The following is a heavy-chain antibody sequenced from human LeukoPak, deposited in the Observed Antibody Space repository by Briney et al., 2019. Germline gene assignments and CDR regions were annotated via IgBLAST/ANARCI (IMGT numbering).Heavy chain of an antibody. CDR2: IYYSGNT. Sequence: QESGPGLVKPSETLSLTCTVSGGSISRSSSYWGWIRQPPGKGLEWIGSIYYSGNTYYNSSLKSRVNISVDTSKNQVSLKLSSVTAADTAVYYCASAATPLRNRTYYFDYWGQGTLVTVSS. J-gene: IGHJ4*02. CDR3: ASAATPLRNRTYYFDY. V-gene: IGHV4-39*01. D-gene: IGHD2/OR15-2a*01. CDR1: GGSISRSSSY.